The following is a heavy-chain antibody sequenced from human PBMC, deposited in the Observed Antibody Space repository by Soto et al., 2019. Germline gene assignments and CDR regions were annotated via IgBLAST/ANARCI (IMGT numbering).Heavy chain of an antibody. CDR2: IVVGSGNA. CDR1: GFIFSNSA. Sequence: QMQVVQSGPEVKKPGTSVKVSCRTSGFIFSNSAVQWVRQARGKRLEWIGRIVVGSGNADYAQKFQKRVALTRDMSTGLVYMEMSSLRVEDTAIYYCSAEVVARGLVWGQGSLVTVSS. CDR3: SAEVVARGLV. D-gene: IGHD5-12*01. J-gene: IGHJ4*02. V-gene: IGHV1-58*01.